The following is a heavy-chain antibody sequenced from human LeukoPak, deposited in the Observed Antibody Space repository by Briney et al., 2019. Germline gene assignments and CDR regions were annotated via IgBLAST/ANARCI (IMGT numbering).Heavy chain of an antibody. Sequence: GGSLRLSCVVSGFANSSSWMTWVRQVPGEGLEWVANINQDGSEKHYVDSVRGRFTISRDNARDSLYLQMNSLGDTAVYYCAREPGLGYAFDIWGQGTKVTVSS. CDR1: GFANSSSW. CDR2: INQDGSEK. CDR3: AREPGLGYAFDI. V-gene: IGHV3-7*01. D-gene: IGHD1-1*01. J-gene: IGHJ3*02.